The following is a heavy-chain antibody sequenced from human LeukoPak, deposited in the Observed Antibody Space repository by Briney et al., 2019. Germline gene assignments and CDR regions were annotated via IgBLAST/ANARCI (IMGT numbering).Heavy chain of an antibody. D-gene: IGHD2-2*02. CDR3: ARDTIVVVPAAILLDY. J-gene: IGHJ4*02. CDR1: GFTFSSYS. Sequence: GGSLRLSCAASGFTFSSYSMNWVRQAPGKGLEWVSSISSSSSYIYYADSVKGRFTISRDNAKNSLYLQMNSLRAEDTAVYYCARDTIVVVPAAILLDYWGQGTLVTVSS. V-gene: IGHV3-21*01. CDR2: ISSSSSYI.